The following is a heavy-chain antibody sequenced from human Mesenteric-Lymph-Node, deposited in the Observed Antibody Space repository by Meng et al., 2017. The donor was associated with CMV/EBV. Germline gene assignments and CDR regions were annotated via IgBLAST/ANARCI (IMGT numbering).Heavy chain of an antibody. CDR3: TREGGGSTH. CDR2: ITWNSGKI. Sequence: SLKISCAASGLTFDDYAMHWVRRPPGKGLEWVSGITWNSGKIDYAESVQGRFTISRDNAKNSLYLQMNSLRAEDTAVYYCTREGGGSTHWGQGTLVTVSS. CDR1: GLTFDDYA. D-gene: IGHD2-15*01. V-gene: IGHV3-9*01. J-gene: IGHJ4*02.